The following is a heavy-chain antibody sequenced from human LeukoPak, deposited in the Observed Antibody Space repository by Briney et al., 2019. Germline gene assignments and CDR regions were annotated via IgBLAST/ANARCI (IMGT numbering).Heavy chain of an antibody. CDR1: GYTFTSYG. D-gene: IGHD5-18*01. V-gene: IGHV1-18*01. CDR3: ARAGLIQLWAWGNFDY. Sequence: ASVKVSCKGSGYTFTSYGISWVRQAPGQGLEWMGWISAYNGNTNYAQKLQGRVTMTTDTSTSTAYMELRSLRSDDTAVYYCARAGLIQLWAWGNFDYWGQGTLVTVSS. CDR2: ISAYNGNT. J-gene: IGHJ4*02.